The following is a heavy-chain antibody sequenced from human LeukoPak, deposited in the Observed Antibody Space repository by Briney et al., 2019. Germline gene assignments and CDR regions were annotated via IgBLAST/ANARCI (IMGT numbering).Heavy chain of an antibody. Sequence: PSETLSLTCAVYGGSFSGYYWTWIRQPPGKGLEWIGEINHSRSTNYNPSLKSRVTLSADTSKNQFSLKMRSVTAADTAVYYCARARETVAIDYWGQGTLVTVSS. CDR2: INHSRST. V-gene: IGHV4-34*01. D-gene: IGHD5-12*01. CDR1: GGSFSGYY. J-gene: IGHJ4*02. CDR3: ARARETVAIDY.